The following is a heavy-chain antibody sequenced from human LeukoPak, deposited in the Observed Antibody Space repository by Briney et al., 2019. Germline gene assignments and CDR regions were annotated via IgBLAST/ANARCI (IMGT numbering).Heavy chain of an antibody. D-gene: IGHD1-14*01. V-gene: IGHV3-7*01. CDR1: GIRFNDYW. CDR3: ASGMIEFDY. Sequence: GGSLRLSCTVSGIRFNDYWMSWVRQAPGKGLEWVANIKEDGGEMYYVDSVKGRFIISRDNAENSVYLQMNILRVEDTAVYYCASGMIEFDYWGQGTLVTVSS. J-gene: IGHJ4*02. CDR2: IKEDGGEM.